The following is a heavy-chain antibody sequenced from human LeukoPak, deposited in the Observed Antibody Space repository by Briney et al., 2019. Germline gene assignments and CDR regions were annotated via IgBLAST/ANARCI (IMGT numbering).Heavy chain of an antibody. CDR1: GLTFSDYA. CDR2: ITSGFTP. J-gene: IGHJ4*02. D-gene: IGHD2-15*01. Sequence: GGSLRLSCAASGLTFSDYAMSWFRQAPGKGLEWVSGITSGFTPLYADSVKGRFTISSDNSKNTFHLQLNSLRAKDTAVYYCAKDYSDSRVADVFLEYWGQGTLVTVSS. V-gene: IGHV3-23*01. CDR3: AKDYSDSRVADVFLEY.